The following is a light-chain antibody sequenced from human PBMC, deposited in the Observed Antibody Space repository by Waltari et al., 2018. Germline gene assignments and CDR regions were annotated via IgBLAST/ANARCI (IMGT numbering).Light chain of an antibody. CDR1: QRISSNY. CDR3: HQYDTTPPWT. CDR2: AAS. Sequence: ETVLTQSPGTLSLSPGERATLPCRATQRISSNYLAWYQQKPGQAPRLLIYAASSRATGIPDRFRGTGSGTDFTLTISRLEPEDFAVYYCHQYDTTPPWTFGQGTKVEIK. J-gene: IGKJ1*01. V-gene: IGKV3-20*01.